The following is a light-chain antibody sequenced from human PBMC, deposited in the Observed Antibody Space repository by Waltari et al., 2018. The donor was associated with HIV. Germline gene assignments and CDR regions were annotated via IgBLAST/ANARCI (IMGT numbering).Light chain of an antibody. Sequence: QSALTQPASVSGSPGQSITISCTGTSSDVGSYNLVSWYQQHPGKAPKLMIYEGSKRPSGVSNRFSGSKSGNTASLTISWLQAEDEADYYCCSYAGSSTLEVFGGGTKLTVL. J-gene: IGLJ2*01. CDR1: SSDVGSYNL. CDR3: CSYAGSSTLEV. V-gene: IGLV2-23*01. CDR2: EGS.